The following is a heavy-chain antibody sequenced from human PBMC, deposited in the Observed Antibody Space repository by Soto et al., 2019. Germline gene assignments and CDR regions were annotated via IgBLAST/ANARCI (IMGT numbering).Heavy chain of an antibody. CDR2: ISYDGSNK. J-gene: IGHJ6*02. D-gene: IGHD2-2*01. Sequence: QVQLVESGGGVVQPGRSLRLSCAASGFTFSSYAMHWVRQAPGKGLEWVAVISYDGSNKYYADSVKGRFTISRDNSKNTLYLKMNSLRAEDTAVYYCARELVVPAAPANPPYYYYYYGMDVWGQGTTVTVSS. CDR1: GFTFSSYA. CDR3: ARELVVPAAPANPPYYYYYYGMDV. V-gene: IGHV3-30-3*01.